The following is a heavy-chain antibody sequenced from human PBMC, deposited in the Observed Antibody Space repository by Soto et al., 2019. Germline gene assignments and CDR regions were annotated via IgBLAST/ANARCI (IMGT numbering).Heavy chain of an antibody. D-gene: IGHD2-2*01. CDR3: AKDPDCSSTSGHPDWFDP. Sequence: GSLRLSCAASGFTFSSYAMSWVRQAPGKGLEWVSAISGSGGSTYYADSVKGRLTISRDNSKNTLYLQMNSLRAEDTAVYYWAKDPDCSSTSGHPDWFDPWGQGTLVTVSS. CDR1: GFTFSSYA. CDR2: ISGSGGST. V-gene: IGHV3-23*01. J-gene: IGHJ5*02.